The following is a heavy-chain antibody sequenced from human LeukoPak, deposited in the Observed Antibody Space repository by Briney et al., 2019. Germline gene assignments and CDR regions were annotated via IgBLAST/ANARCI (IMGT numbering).Heavy chain of an antibody. Sequence: GGSLRLSCTASGFTFIKGWMSWVRQAPGKGLEWVSGINWNGRSTGYADSVKGRFTIPRDNAKNSLYLQMNSLRAEDTAFYYCARGGITIFGGIIYQDYWGQGTLVTVSS. CDR2: INWNGRST. D-gene: IGHD3-3*01. CDR1: GFTFIKGW. CDR3: ARGGITIFGGIIYQDY. V-gene: IGHV3-20*04. J-gene: IGHJ4*02.